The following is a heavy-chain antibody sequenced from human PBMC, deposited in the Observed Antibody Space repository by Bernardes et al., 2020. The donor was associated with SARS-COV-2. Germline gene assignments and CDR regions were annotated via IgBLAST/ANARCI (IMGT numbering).Heavy chain of an antibody. CDR3: AKSGRSSSWSITDNNGMDV. J-gene: IGHJ6*02. CDR1: GFTFTTYG. Sequence: GGSLRLSCAASGFTFTTYGMSWVRQAPGKGLEWVSSISGMNTNAYYADSVRGRFTISSDSSKKTLYLQMSSLRVEDTAVYYCAKSGRSSSWSITDNNGMDVWGQGTTVTVSS. CDR2: ISGMNTNA. V-gene: IGHV3-23*01. D-gene: IGHD6-13*01.